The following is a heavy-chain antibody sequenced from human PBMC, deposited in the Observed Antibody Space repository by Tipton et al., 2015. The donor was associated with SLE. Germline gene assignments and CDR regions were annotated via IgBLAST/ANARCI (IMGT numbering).Heavy chain of an antibody. CDR1: GGSISSYTHY. Sequence: TLSLTCTVSGGSISSYTHYWSWIRQPAGKGLEWIGRIYTSGSTNYNPSLKSRVTISVDTSKNQFSLKLTSVTAADTAVYYCTRGSRGEWSPVDYWGQGTLVTVSS. D-gene: IGHD3-16*01. V-gene: IGHV4-61*02. J-gene: IGHJ4*02. CDR2: IYTSGST. CDR3: TRGSRGEWSPVDY.